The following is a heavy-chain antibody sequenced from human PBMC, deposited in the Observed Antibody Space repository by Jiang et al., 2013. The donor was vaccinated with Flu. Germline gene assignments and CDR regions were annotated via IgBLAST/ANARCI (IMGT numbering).Heavy chain of an antibody. J-gene: IGHJ4*02. D-gene: IGHD5-24*01. CDR2: INPNSGGT. Sequence: GAEVKKPGASVKVSCKASGYTFTGYYMHWVRQAPGQGLEWMGWINPNSGGTNYAQKFQGWVTMTRDTSISTAYMELSRLRSDDTAVYYCARDLGDGYNRRWWYFDYWGQGTLVTVSS. CDR1: GYTFTGYY. CDR3: ARDLGDGYNRRWWYFDY. V-gene: IGHV1-2*04.